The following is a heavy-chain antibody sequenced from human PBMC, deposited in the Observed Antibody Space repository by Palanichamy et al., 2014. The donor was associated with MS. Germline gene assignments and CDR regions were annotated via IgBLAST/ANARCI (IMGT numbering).Heavy chain of an antibody. CDR2: INPNGGGT. D-gene: IGHD3-16*01. CDR3: ARVRGGTYVRGTYRDALDV. Sequence: QLQLMQSGAEVGKPGASVKVSCKSSGYTFTAYYLHWVRQAPGQGLEWLGWINPNGGGTNYTQKFQGRVTMTRDTSISTAYLELSRLKSDDTAVYYCARVRGGTYVRGTYRDALDVWGLGTKVIVSS. J-gene: IGHJ3*01. CDR1: GYTFTAYY. V-gene: IGHV1-2*02.